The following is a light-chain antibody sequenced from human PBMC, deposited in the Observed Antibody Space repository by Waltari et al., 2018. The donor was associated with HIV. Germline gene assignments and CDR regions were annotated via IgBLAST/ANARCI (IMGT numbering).Light chain of an antibody. CDR2: YDS. CDR1: NIGSKT. V-gene: IGLV3-21*02. J-gene: IGLJ1*01. Sequence: SYVLTQPPSVSVAPGQPAGLTGGGNNIGSKTVTRYHQKPGQAPVLVVYYDSERPSGIPERFSGSKSTNTVTLTISRVDAWDEADYYCQVCDIIIEHPDVFGTGTKVTVL. CDR3: QVCDIIIEHPDV.